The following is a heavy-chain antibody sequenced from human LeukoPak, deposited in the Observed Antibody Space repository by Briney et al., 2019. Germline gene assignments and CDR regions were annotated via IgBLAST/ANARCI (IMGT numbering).Heavy chain of an antibody. CDR2: ISAYNDNT. CDR1: GYTFTSYG. D-gene: IGHD6-13*01. CDR3: AREVDFVAAAGPVNWFDP. Sequence: SSVKVSCKDSGYTFTSYGISWVRQAPGQGLEWMGWISAYNDNTNYAQKIQGRVTMTTDTSTSTAYMELRSLRSDGTAVYYCAREVDFVAAAGPVNWFDPWGQGTLVTVSS. V-gene: IGHV1-18*01. J-gene: IGHJ5*02.